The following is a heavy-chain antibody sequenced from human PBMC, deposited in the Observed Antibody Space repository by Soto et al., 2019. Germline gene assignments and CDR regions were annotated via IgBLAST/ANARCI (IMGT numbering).Heavy chain of an antibody. J-gene: IGHJ4*02. Sequence: PAGSLRLSWAGSGFTFSDYYMSWIRQAPGKGLEWVSYISSSGSIIYYADSVKGRFTISRDNAKNPLYLQMDSLRAEDTAVYYCARDLGYLDMVGYFDYWGKGTLVTVSS. V-gene: IGHV3-11*01. CDR3: ARDLGYLDMVGYFDY. D-gene: IGHD2-2*03. CDR2: ISSSGSII. CDR1: GFTFSDYY.